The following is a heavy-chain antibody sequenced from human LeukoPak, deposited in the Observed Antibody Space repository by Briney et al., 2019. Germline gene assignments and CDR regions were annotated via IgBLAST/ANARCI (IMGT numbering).Heavy chain of an antibody. V-gene: IGHV1-8*01. Sequence: ASVKVSCKASGYTFSSYDINWVRQANGQGLEWMGWMNPSSGNTGYAQKFQGRVTMTRNTSISTAYMELSSLRSEDTAVYYCARRNYGSPRWFDPWGQGTLVTVSS. CDR2: MNPSSGNT. D-gene: IGHD3-10*01. J-gene: IGHJ5*02. CDR1: GYTFSSYD. CDR3: ARRNYGSPRWFDP.